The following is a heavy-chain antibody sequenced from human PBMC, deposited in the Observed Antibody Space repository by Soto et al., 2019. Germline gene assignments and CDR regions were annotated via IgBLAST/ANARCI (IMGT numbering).Heavy chain of an antibody. Sequence: LRLSCAASGFTFSTYWMHWVRQSPGKGLEWVSRINSDGSSTTFADSVKGRFTISRDNARNTLHLQMNSLRAEDTAVYYCARDIAVGGVYYFGMDVWGQGTTVTVSS. CDR1: GFTFSTYW. CDR3: ARDIAVGGVYYFGMDV. D-gene: IGHD6-19*01. V-gene: IGHV3-74*01. J-gene: IGHJ6*02. CDR2: INSDGSST.